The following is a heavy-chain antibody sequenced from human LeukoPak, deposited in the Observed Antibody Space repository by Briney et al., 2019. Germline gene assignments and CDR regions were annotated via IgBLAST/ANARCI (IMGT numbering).Heavy chain of an antibody. D-gene: IGHD1-26*01. CDR3: ARGRREGGRIEGATAPDRWNYFDL. V-gene: IGHV3-13*05. J-gene: IGHJ4*02. Sequence: GGSLRLSCAASGFTFSSYDMHWVRQTPSKGLEWVSAIGTADDPHYPGSVAGRFTVSRENAKDSLYLQMNSLGAGDTAVYYCARGRREGGRIEGATAPDRWNYFDLWGQGTLVTVSS. CDR2: IGTADDP. CDR1: GFTFSSYD.